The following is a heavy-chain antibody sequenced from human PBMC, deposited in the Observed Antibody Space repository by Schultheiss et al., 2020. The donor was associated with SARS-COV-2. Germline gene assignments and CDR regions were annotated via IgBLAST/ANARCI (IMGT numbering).Heavy chain of an antibody. CDR3: ARDYYGSGDY. CDR2: ISNSGDST. D-gene: IGHD3-10*01. CDR1: GGSISSSSYY. V-gene: IGHV3-23*01. J-gene: IGHJ4*02. Sequence: ETLSLTCTVSGGSISSSSYYWGWIRQPPGKGLEWVSGISNSGDSTYYADSVKGRFTISRDNAKNTLCLQMNSLTAEDTAVYYCARDYYGSGDYWGQGTLVTVSS.